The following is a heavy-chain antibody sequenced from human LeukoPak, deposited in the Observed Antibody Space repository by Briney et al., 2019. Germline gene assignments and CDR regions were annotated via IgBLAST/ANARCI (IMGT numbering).Heavy chain of an antibody. CDR1: GFTFSSYE. CDR3: ARDSAVAGDY. CDR2: ISSSGSTI. D-gene: IGHD6-19*01. Sequence: PGGSLRLSYAASGFTFSSYEMNWVRQAPGKGLEWVPYISSSGSTIYYADSVKGRFTISRDNAKNSLYLQMNSLRAEDTAVYYCARDSAVAGDYWGQGTLVTVSS. V-gene: IGHV3-48*03. J-gene: IGHJ4*02.